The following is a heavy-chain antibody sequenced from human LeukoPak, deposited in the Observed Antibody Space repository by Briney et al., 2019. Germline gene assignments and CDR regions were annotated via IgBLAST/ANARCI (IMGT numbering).Heavy chain of an antibody. D-gene: IGHD3-22*01. V-gene: IGHV1-8*01. CDR3: ARTAPYYYDSSGSNDY. Sequence: ASVKVSCKASGYTFTSYDINWVRQATGQGLEWMGWTNPNSGNTGYAQKFQGRVTMTRNTSISTAYMELSSLRSEDTAVYYCARTAPYYYDSSGSNDYWGQGTLVTVSS. J-gene: IGHJ4*02. CDR1: GYTFTSYD. CDR2: TNPNSGNT.